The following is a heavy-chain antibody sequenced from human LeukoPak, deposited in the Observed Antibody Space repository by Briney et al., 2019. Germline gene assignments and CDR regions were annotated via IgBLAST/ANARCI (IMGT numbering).Heavy chain of an antibody. V-gene: IGHV3-9*03. CDR1: GFTFDDYA. CDR2: ISWNSGSI. J-gene: IGHJ3*02. Sequence: QAGGSLRLSCAASGFTFDDYAMHWVRQAPGKGLEWVSGISWNSGSIGYADSVKGRFTISRDNAKNSLYLQMNGLRAEDMALYYCAKDSSSFDAFDIWGQGTMVTVSS. CDR3: AKDSSSFDAFDI.